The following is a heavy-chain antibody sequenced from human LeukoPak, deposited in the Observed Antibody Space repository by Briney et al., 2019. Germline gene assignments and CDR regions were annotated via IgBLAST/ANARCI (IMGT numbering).Heavy chain of an antibody. CDR3: ARHLLGANNGEIDY. V-gene: IGHV4-39*01. CDR2: IYYSGST. J-gene: IGHJ4*02. Sequence: PSETLSLTCTVSGGSISSSSYYWGWIRQPPGKGLEWIGSIYYSGSTYYNPSLKSRVTISVDTSKNQFSLKLSSVTAADTAEYYCARHLLGANNGEIDYWGQGTLVTVSS. CDR1: GGSISSSSYY. D-gene: IGHD1-26*01.